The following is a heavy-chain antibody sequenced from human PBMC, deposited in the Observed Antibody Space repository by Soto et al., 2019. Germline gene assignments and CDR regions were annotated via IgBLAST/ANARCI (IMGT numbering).Heavy chain of an antibody. CDR2: ITDVGAPT. J-gene: IGHJ6*02. CDR1: GFTFGTYA. CDR3: AKDRDIAYHLEGGFYYSGMDV. Sequence: EVQLLESGGGLVQSGESLRLSCAASGFTFGTYAMNWVRQAPGKGPQWGSTITDVGAPTYYADSVKGRFTISRDNSKNPLFLQMNSLRAEDTARYYCAKDRDIAYHLEGGFYYSGMDVWGQGTTVTVSS. V-gene: IGHV3-23*01. D-gene: IGHD5-12*01.